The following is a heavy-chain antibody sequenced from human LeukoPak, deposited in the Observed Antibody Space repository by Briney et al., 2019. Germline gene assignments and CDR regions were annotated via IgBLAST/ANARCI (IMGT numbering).Heavy chain of an antibody. CDR1: DDSISDYY. D-gene: IGHD3-16*01. CDR3: TRGAGWLIDY. Sequence: TETLSLTCTVSDDSISDYYRGWIRQPPGKGLEWIGYFYNSGRSTYNPSLKSRVTISADTSKNHFSLKLNSVTTADTAVYYCTRGAGWLIDYWGQGILVTVSS. J-gene: IGHJ4*02. V-gene: IGHV4-59*01. CDR2: FYNSGRS.